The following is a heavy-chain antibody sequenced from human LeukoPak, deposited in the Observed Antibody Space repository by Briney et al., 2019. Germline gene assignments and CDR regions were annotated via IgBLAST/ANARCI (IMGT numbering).Heavy chain of an antibody. CDR3: ARALYDYGDYSFDY. D-gene: IGHD4-17*01. Sequence: GGSLRLSCAASGFTFSSYGMHWVRQALGKGLEWVSFIRYDGSNKYYADSVKGRFTISRDNSKNTLYLQMNSLRAEDTAVYYCARALYDYGDYSFDYWGQGTLVTVSS. V-gene: IGHV3-30*02. J-gene: IGHJ4*02. CDR2: IRYDGSNK. CDR1: GFTFSSYG.